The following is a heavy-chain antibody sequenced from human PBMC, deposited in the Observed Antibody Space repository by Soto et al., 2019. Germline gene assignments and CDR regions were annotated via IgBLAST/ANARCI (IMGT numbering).Heavy chain of an antibody. V-gene: IGHV4-39*01. CDR2: ISYSGST. CDR3: ATRLYSSGGSCYRADAFDI. J-gene: IGHJ3*02. D-gene: IGHD2-15*01. CDR1: GGSISSSSYY. Sequence: QLQLQESGPGLVKPSETLSLTCTVSGGSISSSSYYWGWIRQPPGKGLEWIGSISYSGSTYYNPSLKSRVTISVDTSKNQFYLKLSSVTAADPAVYYCATRLYSSGGSCYRADAFDIWGQGTMVTVSS.